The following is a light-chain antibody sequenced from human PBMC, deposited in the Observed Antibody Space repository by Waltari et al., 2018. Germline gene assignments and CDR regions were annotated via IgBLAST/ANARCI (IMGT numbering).Light chain of an antibody. CDR1: SSNIGSKF. V-gene: IGLV1-47*01. J-gene: IGLJ3*02. CDR2: RNT. Sequence: QSVPTQPPSASGTPGQRVSISCSGSSSNIGSKFVSWYQQLPGSAPKLLIIRNTQRSSAVLDRFSASKSGTSASLAIGGLLPDDEGYYYCASWDDSLSHWVFGGGTKVTVL. CDR3: ASWDDSLSHWV.